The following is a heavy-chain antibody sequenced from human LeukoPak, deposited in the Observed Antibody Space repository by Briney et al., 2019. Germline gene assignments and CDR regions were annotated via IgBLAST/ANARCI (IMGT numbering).Heavy chain of an antibody. D-gene: IGHD6-13*01. Sequence: SETLSLTCTVSGGSISSYYWSWIRQPPGKGLEWIGYIYYSGSTNYNPSLKSRVTISVDTSKNQFSLTLNSVTAADTAVYYCARTGIDTGDYYFDYWGQGALVTVSS. CDR2: IYYSGST. CDR3: ARTGIDTGDYYFDY. V-gene: IGHV4-59*01. J-gene: IGHJ4*02. CDR1: GGSISSYY.